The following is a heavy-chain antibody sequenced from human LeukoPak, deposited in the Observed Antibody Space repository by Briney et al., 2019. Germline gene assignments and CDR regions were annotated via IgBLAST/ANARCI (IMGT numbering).Heavy chain of an antibody. V-gene: IGHV4-34*01. CDR1: GGSFSGYY. CDR2: INHSGST. Sequence: SETLSLTCAVYGGSFSGYYWSWIRQPPGKGLEWIGEINHSGSTNYNPSLKSRVTISVDTSKNQFSLKLSSVTAADTAVYYCARVRGRVVTRPFDYWGQGTLVTVSS. J-gene: IGHJ4*02. D-gene: IGHD2-21*02. CDR3: ARVRGRVVTRPFDY.